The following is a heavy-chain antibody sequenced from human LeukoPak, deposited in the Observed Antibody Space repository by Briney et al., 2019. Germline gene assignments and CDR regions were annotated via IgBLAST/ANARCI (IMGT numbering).Heavy chain of an antibody. V-gene: IGHV1-69*04. J-gene: IGHJ5*02. Sequence: AASVKVSCKASVGTFSSYAISWVRQAPGQGLEWMGRIIPILGIANYAQKFQGRVTITADKSTSTAYMELSSLRSEDTAVYYCATGSTSSLNWFDPWGQGTLVTVSS. CDR1: VGTFSSYA. CDR2: IIPILGIA. D-gene: IGHD2-2*01. CDR3: ATGSTSSLNWFDP.